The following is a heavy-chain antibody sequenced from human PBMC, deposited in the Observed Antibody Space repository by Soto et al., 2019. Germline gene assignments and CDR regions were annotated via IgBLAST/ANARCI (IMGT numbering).Heavy chain of an antibody. CDR1: GFTFSSYS. Sequence: GGSLRLSCAASGFTFSSYSMNWVRQAPGKGLEWVSSISSSSSYIYYADSVKGRFTISRDNAKNSLYLQMNSLRAEVTAVYYCARDEYQLFSFDLWGRGTLVTVSS. V-gene: IGHV3-21*01. CDR2: ISSSSSYI. CDR3: ARDEYQLFSFDL. J-gene: IGHJ2*01. D-gene: IGHD2-2*01.